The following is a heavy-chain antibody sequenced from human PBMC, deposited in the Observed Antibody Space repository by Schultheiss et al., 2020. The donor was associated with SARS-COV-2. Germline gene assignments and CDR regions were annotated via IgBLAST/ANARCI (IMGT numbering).Heavy chain of an antibody. CDR3: ARERLWWWHDAFDM. J-gene: IGHJ3*02. CDR2: ITSTSSHI. CDR1: GFTFSRHG. V-gene: IGHV3-21*04. D-gene: IGHD4/OR15-4a*01. Sequence: GGSLRLSCAASGFTFSRHGMHWIRQAPGKGLEWVSSITSTSSHIYYADSVKGRFTISRDNAKNSLYLQMNSLRAEDTAVYYCARERLWWWHDAFDMWGQGTMVTVSS.